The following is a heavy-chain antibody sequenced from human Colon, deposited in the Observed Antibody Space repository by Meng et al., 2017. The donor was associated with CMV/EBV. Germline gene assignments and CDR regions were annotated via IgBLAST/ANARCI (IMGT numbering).Heavy chain of an antibody. CDR1: GGSVSSSDYY. CDR2: IYYSGRT. Sequence: SETLSLTCTVSGGSVSSSDYYWSWIRQPPGKGLEWIGYIYYSGRTNYNPSLKSRVTISVDTSKNQFSLKLSSVTAADTAVYYCAREVWGSLCYFDYWGQGTLVTVSS. J-gene: IGHJ4*02. V-gene: IGHV4-61*08. CDR3: AREVWGSLCYFDY. D-gene: IGHD3-16*01.